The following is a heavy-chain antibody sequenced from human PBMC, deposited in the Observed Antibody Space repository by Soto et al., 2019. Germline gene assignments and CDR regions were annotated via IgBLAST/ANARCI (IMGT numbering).Heavy chain of an antibody. D-gene: IGHD3-10*01. V-gene: IGHV5-51*01. CDR1: GYSFTSYW. Sequence: GESLKISCKGSGYSFTSYWIAWVRQMPGQGLEWMGVIYPGDSSSRYSPSFQGQVTFSADKSISTAYLHWSSLKASDTALYYCATCHYYGSGLEAFDIWGQGTMVTV. J-gene: IGHJ3*02. CDR2: IYPGDSSS. CDR3: ATCHYYGSGLEAFDI.